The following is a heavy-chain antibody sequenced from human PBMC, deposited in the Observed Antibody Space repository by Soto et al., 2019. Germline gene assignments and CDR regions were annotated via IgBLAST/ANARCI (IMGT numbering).Heavy chain of an antibody. Sequence: QVQLQESGPGLVKPSGTLSLTCAVSGGSISSNNWWSWVRQPPGKGLEWIGEIYHSGNTNYNPSLKNRVTISVDKSKNQFSLKLSSVTAADTAVYYCARVTAAGTNFDSWGQGTLVTVSS. V-gene: IGHV4-4*02. CDR2: IYHSGNT. J-gene: IGHJ4*02. CDR3: ARVTAAGTNFDS. D-gene: IGHD6-13*01. CDR1: GGSISSNNW.